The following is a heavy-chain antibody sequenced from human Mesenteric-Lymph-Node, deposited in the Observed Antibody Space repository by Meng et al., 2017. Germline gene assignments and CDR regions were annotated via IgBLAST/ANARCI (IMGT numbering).Heavy chain of an antibody. J-gene: IGHJ5*02. CDR1: GGSISTSGYY. D-gene: IGHD6-19*01. Sequence: QLQLQESGPGRVKPAEARSLTGSVAGGSISTSGYYWGWIRQPPGKGLEWIGSIGHSGITYYTPSLKSRVTVSIDTSKSQFSLKLTSVTAADTAVYYCVRSSGWVRTGFDPWGQGTLVTVSS. CDR2: IGHSGIT. V-gene: IGHV4-39*01. CDR3: VRSSGWVRTGFDP.